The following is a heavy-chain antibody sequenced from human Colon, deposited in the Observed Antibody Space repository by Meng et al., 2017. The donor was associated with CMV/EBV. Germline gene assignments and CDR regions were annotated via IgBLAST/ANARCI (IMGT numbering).Heavy chain of an antibody. J-gene: IGHJ4*02. V-gene: IGHV4-39*02. CDR2: IYYTGGT. Sequence: QVQLQESGPRLVKPSETLSLTFTVSGGSISSPSYYWAWVRQPPGKGLEWIGSIYYTGGTFYSPSLKSRVTISIDTSKNHFSLKLNSVTAADTAMYYCTRETGGSSLAYWGQGILVTVSS. CDR1: GGSISSPSYY. D-gene: IGHD6-13*01. CDR3: TRETGGSSLAY.